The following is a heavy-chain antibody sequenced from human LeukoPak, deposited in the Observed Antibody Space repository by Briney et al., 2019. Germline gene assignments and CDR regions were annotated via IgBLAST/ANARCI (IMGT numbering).Heavy chain of an antibody. D-gene: IGHD1-1*01. CDR1: GFSFDSYG. Sequence: PGGSLRLSCVASGFSFDSYGMHWVRQAPGKGLEWVAFIRYDGNKEDYADSVKGRFTISKDNSKNTLYLQMNNLRPEDTAVYYCARDVNLKQLADWGQGTLVTVSS. V-gene: IGHV3-30*02. J-gene: IGHJ4*02. CDR2: IRYDGNKE. CDR3: ARDVNLKQLAD.